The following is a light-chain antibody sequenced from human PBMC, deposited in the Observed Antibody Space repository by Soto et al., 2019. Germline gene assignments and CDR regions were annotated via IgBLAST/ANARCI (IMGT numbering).Light chain of an antibody. V-gene: IGKV3-11*01. CDR1: QSVSRY. CDR3: QQRSNWPPGT. CDR2: DAS. J-gene: IGKJ1*01. Sequence: EIVLTQSPVTLSLSPGERATLSCRTSQSVSRYLAWYQQKPGQAPRLLIYDASKRAPGIPARFTGSGSGTDFTLTISSLEPEDFAVYYCQQRSNWPPGTFGLGTKVDI.